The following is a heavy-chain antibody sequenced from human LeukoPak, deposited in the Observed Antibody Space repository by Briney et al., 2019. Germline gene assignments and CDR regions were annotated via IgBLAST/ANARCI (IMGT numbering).Heavy chain of an antibody. CDR3: ARDGVSSTSSEYFDY. Sequence: GASVKVSCKASGGTFSSYAISWVRQAPGQGLEWMGGIIPIFGTANYAQKFQGRVAITTDESTSTAYMELSSLRSEDTAVYYCARDGVSSTSSEYFDYWGQGTLVTVSS. CDR2: IIPIFGTA. J-gene: IGHJ4*02. V-gene: IGHV1-69*05. CDR1: GGTFSSYA. D-gene: IGHD2-2*01.